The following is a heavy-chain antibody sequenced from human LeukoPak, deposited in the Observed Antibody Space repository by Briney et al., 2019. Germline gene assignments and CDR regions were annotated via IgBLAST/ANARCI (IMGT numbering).Heavy chain of an antibody. CDR1: GFTFSSYS. J-gene: IGHJ4*02. V-gene: IGHV3-21*01. D-gene: IGHD3-22*01. CDR3: ARAEVPSYYDSSGYYYY. CDR2: ISSSSSYI. Sequence: GGSLRLSCAASGFTFSSYSMSWVRQAPGKGLEWVSSISSSSSYIYYGDSVKGRFTISRDNARNSLYLQMNSLRAEDTAVYYCARAEVPSYYDSSGYYYYWGQGTLVTVSS.